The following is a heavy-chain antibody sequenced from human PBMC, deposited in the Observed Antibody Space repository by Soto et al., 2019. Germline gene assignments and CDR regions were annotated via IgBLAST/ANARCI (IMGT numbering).Heavy chain of an antibody. Sequence: GGSLRLSCAASGFSVNTYAMSWVRQAPGKGLEWVSATGSSGGSTYYADSVKGRFTISRDNSKNTLYLQMNSLRAEDTAVYYCAKDLGGDMIVESHWFDPWGQGTLVTVS. D-gene: IGHD3-22*01. CDR3: AKDLGGDMIVESHWFDP. V-gene: IGHV3-23*01. J-gene: IGHJ5*02. CDR2: TGSSGGST. CDR1: GFSVNTYA.